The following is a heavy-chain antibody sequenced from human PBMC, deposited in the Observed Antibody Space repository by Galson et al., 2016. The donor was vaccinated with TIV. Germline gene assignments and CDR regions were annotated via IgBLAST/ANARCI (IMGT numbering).Heavy chain of an antibody. J-gene: IGHJ5*02. Sequence: SVKVSCKASGYTFTNYGMSWVRQAPGQGPEWMGWIRTSNGDTNRAQKCQERVTLTRDTSTTTAYMELRRLRFDDTAVYYCARDWDGSVNWFDTLGQGTRVTVSS. V-gene: IGHV1-18*01. D-gene: IGHD1-1*01. CDR3: ARDWDGSVNWFDT. CDR1: GYTFTNYG. CDR2: IRTSNGDT.